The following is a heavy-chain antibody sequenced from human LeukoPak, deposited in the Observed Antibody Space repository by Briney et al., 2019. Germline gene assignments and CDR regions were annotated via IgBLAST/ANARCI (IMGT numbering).Heavy chain of an antibody. Sequence: PSGTLSLTCAVSGGSISSSNWWSWVRQPPGKGLEWIGEIYHSGSTNYNPSLKSRVTISVDKSKNQFSLKLSSVTAADTAVYYCARLKWKAKQWLVNNWFDPWGQGTLVTVSS. D-gene: IGHD6-19*01. V-gene: IGHV4-4*02. J-gene: IGHJ5*02. CDR3: ARLKWKAKQWLVNNWFDP. CDR2: IYHSGST. CDR1: GGSISSSNW.